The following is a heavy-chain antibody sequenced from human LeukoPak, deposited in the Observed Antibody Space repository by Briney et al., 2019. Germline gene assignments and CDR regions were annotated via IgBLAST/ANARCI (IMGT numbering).Heavy chain of an antibody. CDR1: GFTFSSYA. D-gene: IGHD3-22*01. Sequence: GSLRLSCAASGFTFSSYAMSWIRQPPGKGLEWIGSIYYSGSTYYNPSLKSRVTISVDTSKNQFSLKLSSVTAADTAVYYCARQTGDSSGYYYKDYFDYWGQGTLLTVSS. V-gene: IGHV4-39*01. J-gene: IGHJ4*02. CDR2: IYYSGST. CDR3: ARQTGDSSGYYYKDYFDY.